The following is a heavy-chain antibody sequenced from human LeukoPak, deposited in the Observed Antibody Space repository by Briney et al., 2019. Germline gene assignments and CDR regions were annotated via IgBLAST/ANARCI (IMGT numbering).Heavy chain of an antibody. J-gene: IGHJ6*03. Sequence: SVKVSCKASGYTFTSYDINWVRQATGQGVEWMGWMNPNSGNTGYAQKFQGRVTMSRNTSISTAYMELSSLRSEDTAVYYCARGGGYSYGPTKYYYYYMDVWGKGTTVTVSS. V-gene: IGHV1-8*01. CDR2: MNPNSGNT. CDR1: GYTFTSYD. CDR3: ARGGGYSYGPTKYYYYYMDV. D-gene: IGHD5-18*01.